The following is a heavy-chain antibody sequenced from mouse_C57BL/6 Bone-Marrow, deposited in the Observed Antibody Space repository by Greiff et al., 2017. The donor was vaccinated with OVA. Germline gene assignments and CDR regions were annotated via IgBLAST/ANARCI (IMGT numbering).Heavy chain of an antibody. D-gene: IGHD2-4*01. CDR3: ARSGYYDYDWYFDV. Sequence: QVQLQQSGAELVKPGASVKLSCKASGYTFTSYWMHWVKQRPGQGLEWIGMIHPNSGSTNYNEKFKSKATLTVDKSSSTAYMQLSSLTSEDSAVYYCARSGYYDYDWYFDVWGTGTTVTVSS. CDR1: GYTFTSYW. J-gene: IGHJ1*03. CDR2: IHPNSGST. V-gene: IGHV1-64*01.